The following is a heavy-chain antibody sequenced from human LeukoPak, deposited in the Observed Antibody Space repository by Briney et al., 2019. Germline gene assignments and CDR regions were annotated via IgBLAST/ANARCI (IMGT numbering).Heavy chain of an antibody. V-gene: IGHV5-51*01. CDR1: GYSFTSYW. D-gene: IGHD2-21*01. Sequence: GESLKISCKGSGYSFTSYWIGWVRQMPGKGLEWMGIIYPGDSDTRYSPSFQGQVTISADKSISTAYLQWSSLKASDTAMYYCARLGVVVITPEYFDYWGQGTLVTVSS. CDR3: ARLGVVVITPEYFDY. J-gene: IGHJ4*02. CDR2: IYPGDSDT.